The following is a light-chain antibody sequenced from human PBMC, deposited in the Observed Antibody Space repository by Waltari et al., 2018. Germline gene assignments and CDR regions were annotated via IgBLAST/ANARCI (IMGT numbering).Light chain of an antibody. CDR2: GAS. J-gene: IGKJ2*03. V-gene: IGKV3-20*01. CDR1: QSVSSY. Sequence: VILTQSPATLSLSPGERATLSCRASQSVSSYLAWFQQKPGQAPRLLIYGASSRATGIPDRFSGSGSGTEFTLTISRLEPEDFAVYYCQKYSTSPYSFGQGTKVEIK. CDR3: QKYSTSPYS.